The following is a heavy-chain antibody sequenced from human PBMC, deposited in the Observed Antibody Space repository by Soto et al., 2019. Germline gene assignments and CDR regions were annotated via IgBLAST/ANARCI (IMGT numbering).Heavy chain of an antibody. J-gene: IGHJ3*02. CDR1: GFTFSSYA. D-gene: IGHD3-22*01. V-gene: IGHV3-23*01. CDR3: AKDYDSSGYYADDAFDI. Sequence: GGSLRLSCAASGFTFSSYAMSWVRQAPGKGLEWVSAISGSGGSTYYADSVKGRFTISRDNSKNTLYLQMNSLRAEDTAVYYCAKDYDSSGYYADDAFDIWGQGTMVTV. CDR2: ISGSGGST.